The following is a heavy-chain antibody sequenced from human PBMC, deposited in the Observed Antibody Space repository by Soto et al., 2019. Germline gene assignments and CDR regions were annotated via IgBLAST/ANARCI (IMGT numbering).Heavy chain of an antibody. CDR1: GFTVSSNY. D-gene: IGHD2-2*02. Sequence: GGSLRLSCAASGFTVSSNYMSWVRQAPGKGLEWVSVIYTGGGTYYADSVKGRFTISRDNSKNTLNLQMNSLRVEDTAVYFCARPRYPTGFFDYWGQGTLVTV. CDR3: ARPRYPTGFFDY. J-gene: IGHJ4*02. V-gene: IGHV3-53*01. CDR2: IYTGGGT.